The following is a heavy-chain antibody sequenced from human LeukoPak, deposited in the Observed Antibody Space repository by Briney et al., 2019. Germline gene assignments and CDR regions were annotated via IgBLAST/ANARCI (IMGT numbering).Heavy chain of an antibody. CDR3: ASLGDSSSWYPDDAFDI. J-gene: IGHJ3*02. D-gene: IGHD6-13*01. CDR2: IWYDGSNK. V-gene: IGHV3-33*01. CDR1: GFTFSSYG. Sequence: GGSLRLSCAASGFTFSSYGMRWVRQAPGKGLEWVAVIWYDGSNKYYADSVKGRFTISRDNSKNTLYLQMNSLRAEDTAVYYCASLGDSSSWYPDDAFDIWGQGTMVTVSS.